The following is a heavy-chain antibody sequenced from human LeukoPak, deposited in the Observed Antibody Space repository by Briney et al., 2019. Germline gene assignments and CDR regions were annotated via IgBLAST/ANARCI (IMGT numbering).Heavy chain of an antibody. D-gene: IGHD6-19*01. CDR1: GGSFSGYY. CDR3: ARGRYSSGRLRHFDY. J-gene: IGHJ4*02. Sequence: SETLSLTCAVYGGSFSGYYWSWIRQPPGKGLEWIGEINHSGSTNYNPSLKSRVTISVDTSKNQFSLKLSSVTAADTAVYCCARGRYSSGRLRHFDYWGQGTLVTVSS. V-gene: IGHV4-34*01. CDR2: INHSGST.